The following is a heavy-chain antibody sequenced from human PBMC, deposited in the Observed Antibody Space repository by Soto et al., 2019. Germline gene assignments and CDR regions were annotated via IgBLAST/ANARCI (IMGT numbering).Heavy chain of an antibody. CDR1: GGSISSSSYY. J-gene: IGHJ2*01. CDR3: ARTYGSGSYWYFDL. CDR2: IYYSGST. V-gene: IGHV4-39*01. D-gene: IGHD3-10*01. Sequence: QLQLQESGPGLVKPSETLSLTCTVSGGSISSSSYYWGWIRQPPGKGLEWIGSIYYSGSTYYNPSLKRRVTISVDTSKNQFSLKLSSVTAADTAVYYCARTYGSGSYWYFDLWGRGTLVTVSS.